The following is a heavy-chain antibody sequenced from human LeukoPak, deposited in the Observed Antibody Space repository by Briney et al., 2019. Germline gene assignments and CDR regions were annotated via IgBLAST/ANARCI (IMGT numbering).Heavy chain of an antibody. CDR3: ARDRVGGYYYYGMDV. V-gene: IGHV4-61*08. CDR1: GGSISSSGYY. CDR2: IYYSGST. J-gene: IGHJ6*02. Sequence: SETLSLTCTVSGGSISSSGYYWGWIRQPPGKGLEWIGYIYYSGSTNYNPSLKSRVTISVDTSKNQFSLKLSSVTAADTAVYYCARDRVGGYYYYGMDVWGQGTTVTVSS.